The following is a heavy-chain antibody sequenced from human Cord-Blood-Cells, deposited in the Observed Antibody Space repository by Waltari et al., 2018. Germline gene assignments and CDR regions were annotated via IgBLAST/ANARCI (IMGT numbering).Heavy chain of an antibody. CDR2: ISSSTNYR. CDR1: GFTFSIYS. J-gene: IGHJ6*03. Sequence: EVQLVESGGGLVKPVGSLRLSCAASGFTFSIYSMNWVRQAPWKGLEWFSSISSSTNYRYYHDSGKSRFTSSRDNAKNSLYLQMNSLRAEDTAVHYCARSIIAARLGYYYYMDVWGKGTTVTVAS. V-gene: IGHV3-21*01. CDR3: ARSIIAARLGYYYYMDV. D-gene: IGHD6-6*01.